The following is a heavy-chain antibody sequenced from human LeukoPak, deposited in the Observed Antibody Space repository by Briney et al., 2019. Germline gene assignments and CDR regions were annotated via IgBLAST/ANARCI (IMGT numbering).Heavy chain of an antibody. CDR2: IKSKTDGGTT. CDR3: TTVGQSGYYDSAGYYYFDY. D-gene: IGHD3-22*01. CDR1: GFTFSNAW. Sequence: PGGSLRLSCAASGFTFSNAWMSWVRQAPGKGLEWVGRIKSKTDGGTTDYAAPVKGRLTISRDDSKNTLYLQMNSLKTEDTAVYYCTTVGQSGYYDSAGYYYFDYWGQGTLVTVSS. V-gene: IGHV3-15*01. J-gene: IGHJ4*02.